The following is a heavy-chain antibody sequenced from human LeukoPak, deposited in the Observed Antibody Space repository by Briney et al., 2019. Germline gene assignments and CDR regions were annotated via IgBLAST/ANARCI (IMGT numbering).Heavy chain of an antibody. D-gene: IGHD6-19*01. Sequence: ASVKVSRKSSGHTFTMYGISWVRQAPGQGLEWMGWISGYNGNTKYTQKLQGRVTMTTDTSTNTAYMELRSLRSDDTAVYYCARDKDVAVAGTIDDAFDIWGQGTMVTVSA. V-gene: IGHV1-18*01. CDR3: ARDKDVAVAGTIDDAFDI. J-gene: IGHJ3*02. CDR1: GHTFTMYG. CDR2: ISGYNGNT.